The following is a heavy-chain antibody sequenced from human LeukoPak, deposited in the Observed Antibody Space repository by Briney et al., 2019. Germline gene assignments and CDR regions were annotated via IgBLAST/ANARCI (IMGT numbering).Heavy chain of an antibody. CDR2: IYYSGST. D-gene: IGHD6-19*01. CDR3: ANVPIAVAGTSEGY. CDR1: GGSICSYY. J-gene: IGHJ4*02. V-gene: IGHV4-59*01. Sequence: SETLALTCTVSGGSICSYYWSWIRQPPGKGLEWIGYIYYSGSTNYNPSLKSRVTISVDTSKNQFSLKVSSVTAADTAVYYCANVPIAVAGTSEGYWGQGILVTVSS.